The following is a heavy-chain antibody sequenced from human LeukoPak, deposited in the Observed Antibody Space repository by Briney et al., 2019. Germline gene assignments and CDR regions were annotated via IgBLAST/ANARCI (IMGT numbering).Heavy chain of an antibody. CDR3: ARVRSGYFRAPDFDY. CDR1: GFTFTTYA. J-gene: IGHJ4*02. CDR2: ISNDGDNT. V-gene: IGHV3-64*01. Sequence: GGSLRLYCAASGFTFTTYAMHWVRRAPGKGLEYVSSISNDGDNTYYANSVRGRFTISRDNSKNTLYLQLGSLRAEDMAVYYCARVRSGYFRAPDFDYWGQGTLVTVSS. D-gene: IGHD3-22*01.